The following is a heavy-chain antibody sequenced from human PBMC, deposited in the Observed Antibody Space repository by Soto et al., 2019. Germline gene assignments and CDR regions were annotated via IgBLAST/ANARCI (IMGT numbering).Heavy chain of an antibody. V-gene: IGHV4-4*02. J-gene: IGHJ3*02. CDR1: GGSISSSNW. Sequence: ASETLSLTCAVSGGSISSSNWWSWVRQPPGKGVGWSGEIYHRGSTNYNPSLKSRVTISVGKSKNQFSLKLSTVTAADTAVYYRASDNVRGGGPPDAFDIWGQGTMVTVSS. CDR2: IYHRGST. D-gene: IGHD3-16*01. CDR3: ASDNVRGGGPPDAFDI.